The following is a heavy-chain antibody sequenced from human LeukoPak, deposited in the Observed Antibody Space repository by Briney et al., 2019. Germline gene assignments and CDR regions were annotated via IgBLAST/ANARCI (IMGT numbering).Heavy chain of an antibody. J-gene: IGHJ6*03. D-gene: IGHD3-3*01. CDR3: AKIPGRTNTYYDFSYYMDV. CDR1: GFTFSSYG. V-gene: IGHV3-30*02. Sequence: AGGSLRLSCAASGFTFSSYGMPWVRQAPGKGLEWVAFIRYDGSNKYYADSVKGRFTISRDNSKNTLYLQMNSLRAEDTAVYYCAKIPGRTNTYYDFSYYMDVWGKGTTVTVSS. CDR2: IRYDGSNK.